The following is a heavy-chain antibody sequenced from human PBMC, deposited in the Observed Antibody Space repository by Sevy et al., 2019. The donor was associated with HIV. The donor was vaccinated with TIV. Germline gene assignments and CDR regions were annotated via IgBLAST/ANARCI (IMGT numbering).Heavy chain of an antibody. CDR3: AGQKDYGDYVLASKTGNWFDP. Sequence: GESLKISCKGSGYSFTSYWIGWVRQMPGKGLEWMGIIYPGDSDTRYSPSFQGQVTISADKSISTAYLQWSSLKASDTAMYYCAGQKDYGDYVLASKTGNWFDPWGQGTLVTVSS. CDR2: IYPGDSDT. D-gene: IGHD4-17*01. CDR1: GYSFTSYW. V-gene: IGHV5-51*01. J-gene: IGHJ5*02.